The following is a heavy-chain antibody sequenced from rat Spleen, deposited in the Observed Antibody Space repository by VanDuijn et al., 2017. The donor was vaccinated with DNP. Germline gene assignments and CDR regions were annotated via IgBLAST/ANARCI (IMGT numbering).Heavy chain of an antibody. D-gene: IGHD1-9*01. CDR1: GNAFITNY. Sequence: QVQLQQSGAELAKPGSSVKISCKASGNAFITNYFGWIKQTTGQGLDYIGYIHTGSGGTAYNEKFKGKATLTVDKSSSTAFMQLTSLTPDDSAVYYCARGISSYYGYNSYWYFDFWGPGTMVTVSS. J-gene: IGHJ1*01. CDR3: ARGISSYYGYNSYWYFDF. CDR2: IHTGSGGT. V-gene: IGHV1-43*01.